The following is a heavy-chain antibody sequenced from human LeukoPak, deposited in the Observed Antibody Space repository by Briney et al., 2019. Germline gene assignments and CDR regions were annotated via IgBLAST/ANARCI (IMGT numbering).Heavy chain of an antibody. J-gene: IGHJ4*02. D-gene: IGHD3-10*01. CDR1: GYTFTSYA. CDR2: INAGNGNT. Sequence: GASVKVSCKASGYTFTSYAMHWVRQAPGQRLEWMGWINAGNGNTKYSQKFQGRVTITRDTSASTAYMELRSLRSDDTAVYYCARGTGLMVRGTLDYWGQGTLVTVSS. CDR3: ARGTGLMVRGTLDY. V-gene: IGHV1-3*01.